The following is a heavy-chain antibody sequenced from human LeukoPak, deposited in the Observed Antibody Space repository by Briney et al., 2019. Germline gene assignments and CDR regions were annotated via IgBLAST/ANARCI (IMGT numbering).Heavy chain of an antibody. D-gene: IGHD6-13*01. J-gene: IGHJ3*02. CDR3: AKEISSSSSWYGDDAFDI. CDR2: ISSYGSNK. CDR1: KFSFSVYT. Sequence: GGPLRLSCAVSKFSFSVYTMHWVRQAPGKGLEWVALISSYGSNKYYAESVKGRFTISRDDSKNTVYLQMNSLRAEDTAVYYCAKEISSSSSWYGDDAFDIWGQGTMVIVSS. V-gene: IGHV3-30-3*01.